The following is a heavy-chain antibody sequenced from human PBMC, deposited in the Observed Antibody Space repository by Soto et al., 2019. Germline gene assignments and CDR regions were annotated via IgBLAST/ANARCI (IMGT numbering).Heavy chain of an antibody. V-gene: IGHV3-30-3*01. Sequence: GGSLRLSCAASGFTFSSYAMHWVRQAPGKGLEWVAVISYDGSNKYYADSVKGRFTISRDNSKNTLYLQMSSLRAEDTAVYYCARDYYAFDIWGQGTMVTVS. CDR3: ARDYYAFDI. CDR2: ISYDGSNK. D-gene: IGHD3-10*01. CDR1: GFTFSSYA. J-gene: IGHJ3*02.